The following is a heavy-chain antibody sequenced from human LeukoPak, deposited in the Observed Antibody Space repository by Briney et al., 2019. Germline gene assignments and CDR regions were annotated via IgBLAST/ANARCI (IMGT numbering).Heavy chain of an antibody. J-gene: IGHJ3*02. D-gene: IGHD3-22*01. CDR1: GGSFSGYY. V-gene: IGHV4-30-4*08. Sequence: PSETLSLTCAVYGGSFSGYYWSWIRQPPGKGLEWIGYIYYSGTTYYNPSLKSRVTISVDTSKNQFSLKLSSVTAADTAIYYCARGAYSYDSSGYYSAFDIWGQGTMVTVSS. CDR2: IYYSGTT. CDR3: ARGAYSYDSSGYYSAFDI.